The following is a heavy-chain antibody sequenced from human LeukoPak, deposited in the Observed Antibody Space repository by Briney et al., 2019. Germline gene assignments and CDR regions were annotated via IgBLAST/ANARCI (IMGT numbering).Heavy chain of an antibody. J-gene: IGHJ4*02. CDR1: GFTFSSYS. V-gene: IGHV3-21*01. CDR3: ARDRTFPGVLDY. D-gene: IGHD3-10*01. Sequence: PGGSLRLSCAASGFTFSSYSMNWVRQAPGKGLEWVSSISSSSSYIYYADSVKGRFTISRDNAKNSPYLQMNSLRAEDTAVYYCARDRTFPGVLDYWGQGTLVTVSS. CDR2: ISSSSSYI.